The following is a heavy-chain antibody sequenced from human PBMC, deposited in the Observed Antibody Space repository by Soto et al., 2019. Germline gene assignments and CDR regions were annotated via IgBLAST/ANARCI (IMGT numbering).Heavy chain of an antibody. Sequence: GGSLRLSCAASGFTFSSYAMSWVRQAPGKGLEWVSAISGSGGSTYYADSVKGRFTISRDNSKNTLYLQMNSLGAEDTAVYYCAKFEAPSIWSGPEGLLDVWGQGTTVTVSS. V-gene: IGHV3-23*01. J-gene: IGHJ6*02. CDR2: ISGSGGST. D-gene: IGHD3-3*01. CDR1: GFTFSSYA. CDR3: AKFEAPSIWSGPEGLLDV.